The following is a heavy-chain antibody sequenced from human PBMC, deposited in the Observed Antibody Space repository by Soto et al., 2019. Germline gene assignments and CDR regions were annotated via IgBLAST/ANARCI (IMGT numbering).Heavy chain of an antibody. CDR1: GFTFSSYS. CDR2: ISSSSSTI. CDR3: ARHPERIAQIGWFDP. J-gene: IGHJ5*02. V-gene: IGHV3-48*01. Sequence: PGGSLRLSCAASGFTFSSYSMNWVRQAPGKGLEWASYISSSSSTIYYADSVKGRFTTSRDNAKNSLYLQMNSLRAEDTAVYYCARHPERIAQIGWFDPWGQGP. D-gene: IGHD6-13*01.